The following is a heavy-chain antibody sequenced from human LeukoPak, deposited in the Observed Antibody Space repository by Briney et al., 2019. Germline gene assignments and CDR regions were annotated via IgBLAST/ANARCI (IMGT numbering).Heavy chain of an antibody. D-gene: IGHD1-20*01. CDR2: ISWNSGSI. CDR1: GFTFDDYA. J-gene: IGHJ6*02. V-gene: IGHV3-9*01. CDR3: AKVTGDYYYYYAMDV. Sequence: GGSLRLSCAASGFTFDDYAMHWVRQAPGKGLEWVSGISWNSGSIGYAGSVKGRFTIARDNAKNSLYLQMHSLRAEDTALYYCAKVTGDYYYYYAMDVWGQGTTVTVPS.